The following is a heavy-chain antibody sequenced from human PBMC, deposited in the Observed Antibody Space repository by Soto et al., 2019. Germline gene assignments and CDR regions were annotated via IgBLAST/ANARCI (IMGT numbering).Heavy chain of an antibody. Sequence: PGGSLRLSCAASAFTFSSSEMNWVRQAPGRGLEWVSYISGSGTTIYYAASVKGRFTISRDNAKNSLYLQMISLRAEDTAVYYCAREVAWRYHYWGQGTLVTVSS. J-gene: IGHJ4*02. V-gene: IGHV3-48*03. D-gene: IGHD1-1*01. CDR1: AFTFSSSE. CDR2: ISGSGTTI. CDR3: AREVAWRYHY.